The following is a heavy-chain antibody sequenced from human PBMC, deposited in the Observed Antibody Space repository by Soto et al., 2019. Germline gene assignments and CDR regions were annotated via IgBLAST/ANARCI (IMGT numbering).Heavy chain of an antibody. CDR2: IIPIFGTA. CDR3: ASSGYCSSTSCPYYFDY. CDR1: GGTFSSYA. V-gene: IGHV1-69*06. D-gene: IGHD2-2*03. Sequence: QVQLVQSGAEVKKPGPSVKVSCKASGGTFSSYAISWVRQAPGQGLEWMGGIIPIFGTANYAQKFQGRVTITADKSTSTAYMELSSLRSEDTAVYYCASSGYCSSTSCPYYFDYWGQGTLVTVSS. J-gene: IGHJ4*02.